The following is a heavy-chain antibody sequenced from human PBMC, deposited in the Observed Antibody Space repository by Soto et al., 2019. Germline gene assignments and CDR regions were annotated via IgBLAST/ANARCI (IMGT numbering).Heavy chain of an antibody. J-gene: IGHJ5*02. CDR2: ISSSSSYI. V-gene: IGHV3-21*01. D-gene: IGHD2-21*02. CDR1: GFTFSSYS. CDR3: ARGLHIVVVTHSRTNWFDP. Sequence: GGSLRLSCAASGFTFSSYSMNWVRQAPGKGLEWVSSISSSSSYIYYADSVKGRFTISRDNAKNSLYLQMNSLRAEDTAVYYWARGLHIVVVTHSRTNWFDPWGQGTLVTVSS.